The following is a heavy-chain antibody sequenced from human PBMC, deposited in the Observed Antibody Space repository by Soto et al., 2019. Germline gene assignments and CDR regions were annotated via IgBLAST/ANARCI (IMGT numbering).Heavy chain of an antibody. V-gene: IGHV3-30*18. CDR1: GFTFSSYG. D-gene: IGHD1-1*01. Sequence: PGGSLRLSCAASGFTFSSYGMHWVRQAPGKGLEWVTVISYDGSNKYYADSVKGRFTISRDNSKNTLYLQMNSLRAEDTAVYYCAKDGYNWNDDRDYYYYMDVWGKGTTVTVSS. J-gene: IGHJ6*03. CDR2: ISYDGSNK. CDR3: AKDGYNWNDDRDYYYYMDV.